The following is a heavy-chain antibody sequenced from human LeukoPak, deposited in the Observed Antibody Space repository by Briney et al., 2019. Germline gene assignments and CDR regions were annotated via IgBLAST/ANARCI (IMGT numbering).Heavy chain of an antibody. CDR2: IYYSGST. V-gene: IGHV4-39*02. Sequence: SETLSLTCTVSGGSISSSSYYWGWIRQPPGKGLEWIGSIYYSGSTYYNPSLKSRVTISVDTSKNQFSLKLSSVTAADTAVYYCARDPLNDFWNDYYHPYMDVWGKGTTVIVSS. D-gene: IGHD3-3*01. J-gene: IGHJ6*03. CDR1: GGSISSSSYY. CDR3: ARDPLNDFWNDYYHPYMDV.